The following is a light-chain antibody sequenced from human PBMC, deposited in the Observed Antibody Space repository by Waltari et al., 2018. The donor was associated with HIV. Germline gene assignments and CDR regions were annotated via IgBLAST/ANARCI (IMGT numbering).Light chain of an antibody. V-gene: IGKV3-20*01. CDR2: AAS. CDR1: RSVSSNY. Sequence: ENVLTQSPGTLSLSPGERATLSCRASRSVSSNYLTWYQQIPGQAPRLLIYAASTRATAIPDRFSGSGSGTDFTLTISRLEPEDFAVYYCQQYGTSPYTFGQGTKVEI. J-gene: IGKJ2*01. CDR3: QQYGTSPYT.